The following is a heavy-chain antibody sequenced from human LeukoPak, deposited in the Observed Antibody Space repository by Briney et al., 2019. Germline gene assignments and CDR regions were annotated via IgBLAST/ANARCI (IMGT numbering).Heavy chain of an antibody. D-gene: IGHD1-26*01. Sequence: GGSLRLSCAASGFTFSSYAMAWVRQAPGKGLEWVTVINDRGDYTYYADSVKGRFTISRDNSKNTLYLQMNSLRAEDTAVYYCASRSGSQYYYYYGMDVWGQGTTVTVSS. CDR1: GFTFSSYA. V-gene: IGHV3-23*01. J-gene: IGHJ6*02. CDR2: INDRGDYT. CDR3: ASRSGSQYYYYYGMDV.